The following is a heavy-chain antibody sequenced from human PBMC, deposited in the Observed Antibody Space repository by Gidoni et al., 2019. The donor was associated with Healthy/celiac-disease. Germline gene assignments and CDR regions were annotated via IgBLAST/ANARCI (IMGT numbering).Heavy chain of an antibody. J-gene: IGHJ4*02. CDR2: IKQDGSEK. V-gene: IGHV3-7*01. CDR3: ARDNQTGEFDY. CDR1: GCPLSSYW. D-gene: IGHD1-1*01. Sequence: EVQLVESGGGLVQPGGSLRLSCAASGCPLSSYWMSWVRQAPGKGLEWVANIKQDGSEKYYVDSVKGRFTISRDNAKNSLYLQMNSLRAEDTAVYYCARDNQTGEFDYWGQGTLVTVSS.